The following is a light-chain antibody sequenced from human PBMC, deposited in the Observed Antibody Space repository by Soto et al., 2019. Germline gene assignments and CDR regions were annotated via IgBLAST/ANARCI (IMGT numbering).Light chain of an antibody. V-gene: IGKV3-15*01. CDR2: GIY. CDR3: QQYNYWPPIT. Sequence: EIVMTQSPGTLSLSPGETATLSCRASQVLGTNLAWYQQKPGQAPTLLIYGIYIRTAGVPVRFTGSGSGTEFTLTITRLQSEDFATYYCQQYNYWPPITFGQGTRLEI. J-gene: IGKJ5*01. CDR1: QVLGTN.